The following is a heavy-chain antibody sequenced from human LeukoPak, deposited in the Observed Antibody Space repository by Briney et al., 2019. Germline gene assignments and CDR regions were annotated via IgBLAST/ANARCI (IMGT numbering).Heavy chain of an antibody. Sequence: PSETLSLTCTVSGGSMTDSSNYWGWVRQPPGKGLQWIGSFYYSGGTYYNPSLRSRVTISVDTFKNQFSLNVNSVTAADTAVYYCARRPMSMHAFDLWGQGTMVTVSP. CDR1: GGSMTDSSNY. CDR3: ARRPMSMHAFDL. D-gene: IGHD2/OR15-2a*01. CDR2: FYYSGGT. J-gene: IGHJ3*01. V-gene: IGHV4-39*01.